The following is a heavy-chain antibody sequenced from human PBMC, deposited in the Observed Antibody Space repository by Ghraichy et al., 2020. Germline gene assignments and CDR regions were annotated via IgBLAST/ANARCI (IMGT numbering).Heavy chain of an antibody. CDR3: ARPSSPADVSGDFYYYAMDV. J-gene: IGHJ6*02. CDR2: IYYSGTT. Sequence: TLSLTCTVSGGSISTSSYYWGWIRQTPGKGLEWIGSIYYSGTTYYNPSLKSRVTISVEKSKNQFSLRLSSVTAADTAVFYCARPSSPADVSGDFYYYAMDVWGQGTTVTVSS. V-gene: IGHV4-39*01. D-gene: IGHD2-15*01. CDR1: GGSISTSSYY.